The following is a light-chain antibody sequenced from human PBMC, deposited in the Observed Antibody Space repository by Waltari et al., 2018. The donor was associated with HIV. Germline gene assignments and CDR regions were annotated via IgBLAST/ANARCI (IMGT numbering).Light chain of an antibody. CDR2: EGS. CDR1: SSDVGRYNL. V-gene: IGLV2-23*01. CDR3: CSYAGSSTLV. Sequence: QSALTQHASVSGSPGQSITIPCTGTSSDVGRYNLVSWYQQHPGKAPKLMIYEGSKRPSGVSNRFSGSKSGNTASLTISGLQAEYEADYYCCSYAGSSTLVFGGGTNLTVL. J-gene: IGLJ3*02.